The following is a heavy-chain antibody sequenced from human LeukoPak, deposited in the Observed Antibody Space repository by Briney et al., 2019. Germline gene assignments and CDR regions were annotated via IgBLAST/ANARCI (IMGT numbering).Heavy chain of an antibody. CDR2: FDPEDGET. J-gene: IGHJ3*02. CDR1: GYTLTELS. Sequence: ASVKVSCKVSGYTLTELSMHWVRQAPGKGLEWMGGFDPEDGETIYAQKFQGRVTMTEDTSTDTAYMELSSLRSEDTAVYYCATAPRSGSSPKAFDIWGQGTMVTVSS. CDR3: ATAPRSGSSPKAFDI. V-gene: IGHV1-24*01. D-gene: IGHD1-26*01.